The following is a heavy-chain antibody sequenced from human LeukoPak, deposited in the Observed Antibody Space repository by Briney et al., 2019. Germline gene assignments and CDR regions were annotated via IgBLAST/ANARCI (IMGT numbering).Heavy chain of an antibody. CDR3: ASHYSSGSYRYTGSFDS. CDR1: GGSFSDYY. J-gene: IGHJ4*02. CDR2: INHSGST. D-gene: IGHD3-16*02. Sequence: PSETLSLTCAVYGGSFSDYYWSWIRQPPGKGLEWIGEINHSGSTNYSPSLKSRVSISVATSKNQFSLKLNSVTAADAAMYYCASHYSSGSYRYTGSFDSWGQGMLV. V-gene: IGHV4-34*01.